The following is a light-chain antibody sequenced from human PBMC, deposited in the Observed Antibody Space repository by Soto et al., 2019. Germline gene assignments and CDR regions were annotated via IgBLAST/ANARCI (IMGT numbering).Light chain of an antibody. CDR1: QSISTW. V-gene: IGKV1-5*01. Sequence: DIQMTQSPSTLSASVGDRVTITCRVSQSISTWVAWYQQKPGNAPKLLIFDASNLESGAPSRFSGSGSVTEFTLTIDSPQPDDFAPYYCQQYNSDSRTLGQGTELDSK. J-gene: IGKJ1*01. CDR3: QQYNSDSRT. CDR2: DAS.